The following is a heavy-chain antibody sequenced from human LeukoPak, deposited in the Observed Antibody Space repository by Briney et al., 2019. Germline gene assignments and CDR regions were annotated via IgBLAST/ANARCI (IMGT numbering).Heavy chain of an antibody. D-gene: IGHD2/OR15-2a*01. J-gene: IGHJ4*02. CDR1: GFTFSSYA. CDR2: ISDGGDST. Sequence: GGSLRLSCAASGFTFSSYAMSWVRQAPGKGLEWVSAISDGGDSTFHVDSVKGRFTISRDNSKNTLYLQMNGLRAEDTAVYSCAKAAGTFYFYYFDSWGRGTLVTVSS. V-gene: IGHV3-23*01. CDR3: AKAAGTFYFYYFDS.